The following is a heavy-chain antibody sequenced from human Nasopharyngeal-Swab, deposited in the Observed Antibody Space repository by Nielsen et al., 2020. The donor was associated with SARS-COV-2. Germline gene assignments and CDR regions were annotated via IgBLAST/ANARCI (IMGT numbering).Heavy chain of an antibody. J-gene: IGHJ4*02. D-gene: IGHD2-15*01. CDR2: IRSKGNTYAT. Sequence: GGSLRLSCAASGFTFSDSAIHWVRQASGKGLEWVGRIRSKGNTYATAYAASVKGRFIIFRDDPTNTAYLQMNSLKTEDTAVYYRTRRGGGCYSGRDYWGQGTLVTVSS. CDR3: TRRGGGCYSGRDY. CDR1: GFTFSDSA. V-gene: IGHV3-73*01.